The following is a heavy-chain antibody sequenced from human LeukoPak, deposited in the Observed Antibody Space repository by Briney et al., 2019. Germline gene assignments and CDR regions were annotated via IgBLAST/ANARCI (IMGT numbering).Heavy chain of an antibody. D-gene: IGHD3-10*01. CDR2: ISYDGSNK. CDR3: ARDHYYGSGSYRFDY. J-gene: IGHJ4*02. CDR1: GFTFSAYA. Sequence: GGSLRLSCEASGFTFSAYAMHWVRQAPGKGLEWVAVISYDGSNKYYADSVKGRFTISRDNSKYTLYLQMNSLRAEDTAVYYCARDHYYGSGSYRFDYWGQGTLVTVSS. V-gene: IGHV3-30-3*01.